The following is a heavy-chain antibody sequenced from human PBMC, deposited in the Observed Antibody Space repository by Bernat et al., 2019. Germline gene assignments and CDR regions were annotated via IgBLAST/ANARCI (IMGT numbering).Heavy chain of an antibody. D-gene: IGHD3-9*01. V-gene: IGHV3-48*03. CDR2: ISSSGSTI. J-gene: IGHJ4*02. CDR1: GFTFSSYE. Sequence: EVQLVESGGGLVQPGGSLRLSCAASGFTFSSYEMNWVRQAPGKGLEWVSYISSSGSTIYYADSVKGRFTISRDNAKNSLYLQMNSLRAEDTAVYCCARDSLTGYSSVDYWGQGTLVTVSS. CDR3: ARDSLTGYSSVDY.